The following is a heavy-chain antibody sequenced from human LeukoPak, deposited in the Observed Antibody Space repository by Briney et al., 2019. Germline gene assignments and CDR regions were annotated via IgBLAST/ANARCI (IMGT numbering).Heavy chain of an antibody. Sequence: GGSLRLSCAASGFTFSSYWMSWVRQAPGKGLEWVANIKQDGSEKYYVDSVKGRFTISRDNAKNSLYLQMNSLRAEDTAVYYCARVREYSSSSDSDYWGQGTLVTVSS. V-gene: IGHV3-7*01. CDR2: IKQDGSEK. D-gene: IGHD6-13*01. J-gene: IGHJ4*02. CDR3: ARVREYSSSSDSDY. CDR1: GFTFSSYW.